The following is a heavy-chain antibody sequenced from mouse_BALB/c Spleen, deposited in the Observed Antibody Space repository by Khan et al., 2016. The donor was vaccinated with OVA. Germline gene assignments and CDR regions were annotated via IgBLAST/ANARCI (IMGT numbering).Heavy chain of an antibody. V-gene: IGHV2-6-2*01. Sequence: QVQLKESGPDLVAPSQSLSITCTVSGFSLTSYAIHWVRQPPGKGLEWLVVIWIDGRTTYNSALKSRLSISKDNSKSQVFLKIDSLQTDDTAMYYCTRHQFRLSRDSWGQGTSVTVSS. CDR3: TRHQFRLSRDS. CDR1: GFSLTSYA. J-gene: IGHJ4*01. CDR2: IWIDGRT.